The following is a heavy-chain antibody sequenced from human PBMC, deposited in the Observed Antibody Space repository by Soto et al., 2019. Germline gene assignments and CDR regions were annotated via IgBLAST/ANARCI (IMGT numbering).Heavy chain of an antibody. V-gene: IGHV1-69*02. D-gene: IGHD1-26*01. CDR2: IIPILGIA. CDR1: GGTFSSYT. Sequence: QVQLVQSGAEVKKPGSSVKVSCKASGGTFSSYTISWVRQAPGQGLEWMGRIIPILGIANYAEKFQGRVTNTAEKSTSTAYMELSSLRSEDTAVHYCARGGRWSHNYFDYWGQGTLVTVSS. J-gene: IGHJ4*02. CDR3: ARGGRWSHNYFDY.